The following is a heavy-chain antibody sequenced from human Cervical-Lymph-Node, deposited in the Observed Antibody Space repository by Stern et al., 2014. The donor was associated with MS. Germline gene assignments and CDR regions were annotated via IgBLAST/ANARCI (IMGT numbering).Heavy chain of an antibody. D-gene: IGHD2-2*01. Sequence: QLVQSGAEVKKPGASVKVSCKASGYTFTSYDINWVRQATGQGLEWMGWMNPNSGNTGYAQKFQGRVTMTRNNSISTAYMELSSLKSEDTAVYYCARELGYCSSTSCYGGGNWFDPWGQGTLVTVSS. J-gene: IGHJ5*02. CDR1: GYTFTSYD. V-gene: IGHV1-8*01. CDR2: MNPNSGNT. CDR3: ARELGYCSSTSCYGGGNWFDP.